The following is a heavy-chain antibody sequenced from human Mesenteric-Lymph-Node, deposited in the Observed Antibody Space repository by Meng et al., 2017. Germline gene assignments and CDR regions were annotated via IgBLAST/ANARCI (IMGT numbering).Heavy chain of an antibody. J-gene: IGHJ4*02. CDR3: TRDKWAARPSYFDY. CDR2: ISAGDDGR. D-gene: IGHD6-6*01. V-gene: IGHV1-3*01. CDR1: GYTFANYA. Sequence: QVQLGQSGAGVKEPGAPLKISCKASGYTFANYALHWVRQAPGQRLEWMGWISAGDDGRAYSEKFRGRVSFTRDTSATTAYMELSGLRSEDTAIYYCTRDKWAARPSYFDYWGQGTLVTVSS.